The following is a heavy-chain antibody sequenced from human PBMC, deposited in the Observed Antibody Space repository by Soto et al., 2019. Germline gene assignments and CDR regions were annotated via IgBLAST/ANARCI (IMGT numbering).Heavy chain of an antibody. CDR3: ASGVVVLPAAISRGFWFDL. J-gene: IGHJ5*02. CDR1: RWSLSSFS. D-gene: IGHD2-2*02. Sequence: QVQLQQWGAGLLKPSETLSLTCAVYRWSLSSFSWGWIRQSPGRGLEWIGEINQSGRTNYNPSLKSRATISVDTSDNQVSLTLSSVTAADTGVYYCASGVVVLPAAISRGFWFDLWGQGTLVTVSS. CDR2: INQSGRT. V-gene: IGHV4-34*01.